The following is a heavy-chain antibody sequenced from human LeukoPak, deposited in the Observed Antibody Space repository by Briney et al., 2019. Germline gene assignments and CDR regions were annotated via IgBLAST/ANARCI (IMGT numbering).Heavy chain of an antibody. V-gene: IGHV3-7*01. J-gene: IGHJ5*02. D-gene: IGHD5-12*01. CDR3: ARDQRLRWDWFDP. CDR1: GFTFSSYW. CDR2: IMEDGSEK. Sequence: GGALRLSCAASGFTFSSYWMSWVRQAPGEGLERVANIMEDGSEKYYVDSVKGRFTISRDNAKNSLYLQMNSLRAEDTAVYYCARDQRLRWDWFDPSGQGTLVTVSS.